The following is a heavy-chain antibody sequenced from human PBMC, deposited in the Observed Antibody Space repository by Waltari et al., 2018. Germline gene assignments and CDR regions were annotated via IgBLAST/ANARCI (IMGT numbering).Heavy chain of an antibody. D-gene: IGHD2-2*01. Sequence: QLQLQESGPGLVKPSETLSLTCTVSGGSISSSSYYWGWVRKPPGKGLEWIGRIYYSGSTYYNPSLKSRVTISVDTSNNQFSLRVSSVTAADTAVFYCARMVRGYCSSTSCHTDHWGQGTLVTVSS. CDR1: GGSISSSSYY. J-gene: IGHJ4*02. CDR2: IYYSGST. V-gene: IGHV4-39*07. CDR3: ARMVRGYCSSTSCHTDH.